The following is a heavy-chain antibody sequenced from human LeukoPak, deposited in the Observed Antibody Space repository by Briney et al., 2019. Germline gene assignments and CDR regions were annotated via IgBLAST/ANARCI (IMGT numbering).Heavy chain of an antibody. CDR3: AKDTSGGYGSGSYYHLYYFDY. CDR1: GFTFSSYS. J-gene: IGHJ4*02. V-gene: IGHV3-21*01. D-gene: IGHD3-10*01. CDR2: ISSSSSYI. Sequence: PGGSLRLSCAASGFTFSSYSVNWVRQAPGKGLEWVTSISSSSSYIYYADSVKGRFTISRDNAKNSLYLQMNSLRAEDTAVYYCAKDTSGGYGSGSYYHLYYFDYWGQGTLVTVSS.